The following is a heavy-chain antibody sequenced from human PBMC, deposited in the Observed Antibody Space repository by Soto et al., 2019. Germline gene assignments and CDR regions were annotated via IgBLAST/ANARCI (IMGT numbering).Heavy chain of an antibody. V-gene: IGHV1-69*14. D-gene: IGHD3-22*01. CDR1: GGTFSSYA. J-gene: IGHJ4*02. CDR3: ARNPYYYDSSGYYYFDY. CDR2: IIPIFGTA. Sequence: QVQLVQSGAEVKKPGSSVKVSCKASGGTFSSYAISWVRQAPGQGLEWMGGIIPIFGTANYAQKFQGRVTITADKSTSTAYMELSSLRSEDTAVYYCARNPYYYDSSGYYYFDYWGQGTLVTVSS.